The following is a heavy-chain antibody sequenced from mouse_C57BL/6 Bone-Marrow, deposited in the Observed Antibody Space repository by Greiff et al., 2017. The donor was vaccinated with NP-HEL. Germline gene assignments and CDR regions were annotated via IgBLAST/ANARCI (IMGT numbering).Heavy chain of an antibody. CDR1: GFSFSDYY. D-gene: IGHD1-1*01. CDR2: INYDGSST. CDR3: ARGYYGDFDY. J-gene: IGHJ2*01. V-gene: IGHV5-16*01. Sequence: EVQVVESEGGLVQPGSSMKLSCTASGFSFSDYYMAWVRQVPEKGLEWVANINYDGSSTYYLDSLKSRFIISRDNAKNILYLQMSSLKSEDTATYYCARGYYGDFDYWGQGTTLTVSS.